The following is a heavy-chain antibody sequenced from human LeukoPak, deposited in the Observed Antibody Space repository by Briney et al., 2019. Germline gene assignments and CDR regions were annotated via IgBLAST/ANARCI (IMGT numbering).Heavy chain of an antibody. CDR1: GGSISSYY. V-gene: IGHV4-59*01. J-gene: IGHJ4*02. D-gene: IGHD4-17*01. CDR2: IYYSGST. CDR3: ARPRAYGDYGY. Sequence: PSETLSLTCTVSGGSISSYYWSWIRQPPGKGLEWIGYIYYSGSTNYNPSLKSRVTISVDTSKNQFSLKLSSVTAADTAVYYCARPRAYGDYGYWGQGTLVTVSS.